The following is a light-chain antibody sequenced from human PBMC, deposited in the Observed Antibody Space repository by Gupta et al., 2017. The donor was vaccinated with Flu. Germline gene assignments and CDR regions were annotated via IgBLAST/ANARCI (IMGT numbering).Light chain of an antibody. CDR3: HAWESGTASV. CDR1: NMATRS. V-gene: IGLV3-9*01. J-gene: IGLJ3*02. CDR2: RNN. Sequence: LGKTATSTCGGKNMATRSVHGYHQKPGQAPVLIIYRNNNGPTGIPVRFSGSKSENTAALTINGAKVREEADYYGHAWESGTASVFGGGTKVTVL.